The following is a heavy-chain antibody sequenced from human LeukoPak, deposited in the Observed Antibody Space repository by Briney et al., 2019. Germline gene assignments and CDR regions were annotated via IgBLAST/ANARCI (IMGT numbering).Heavy chain of an antibody. CDR3: ARNRYGYGSGGYSPEHFHH. Sequence: AGGSLRLSCAASGFTFSNYGMDWVRQAPGKGLEWVSSISTSSSYIFYADSVKGRFTISRDNAKNPLYLQMNSLRAEDTAMYFCARNRYGYGSGGYSPEHFHHWGQGTLVTVSS. V-gene: IGHV3-21*01. CDR2: ISTSSSYI. CDR1: GFTFSNYG. D-gene: IGHD3-22*01. J-gene: IGHJ1*01.